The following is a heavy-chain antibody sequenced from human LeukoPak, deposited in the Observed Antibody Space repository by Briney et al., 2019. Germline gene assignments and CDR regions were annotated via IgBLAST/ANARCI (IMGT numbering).Heavy chain of an antibody. Sequence: GGSLRLSCAASGFTFSSYWMTWVRQAPGKGLEWVSYISSSSRTKYYADSVKGRFTISRDNAKNSLYLQMSSLRAEDTAVYYCARDFGGVPFDHWGQGTLVTVPS. J-gene: IGHJ4*02. CDR1: GFTFSSYW. CDR2: ISSSSRTK. V-gene: IGHV3-48*01. CDR3: ARDFGGVPFDH. D-gene: IGHD3-16*01.